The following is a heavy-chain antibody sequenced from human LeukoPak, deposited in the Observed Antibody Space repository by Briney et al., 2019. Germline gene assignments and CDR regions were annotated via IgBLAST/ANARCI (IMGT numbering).Heavy chain of an antibody. V-gene: IGHV4-34*01. J-gene: IGHJ4*02. CDR3: ARATDYGDPYYFDY. CDR2: INHSGST. CDR1: GGSFSGYY. Sequence: SETLSLTCAVYGGSFSGYYWSWIRQPPGKGLEWIGEINHSGSTNYNPSLKSRVTISVDTSKNQFSLKLSSVTAADTAVYYCARATDYGDPYYFDYWGQGTLVTVSS. D-gene: IGHD4-17*01.